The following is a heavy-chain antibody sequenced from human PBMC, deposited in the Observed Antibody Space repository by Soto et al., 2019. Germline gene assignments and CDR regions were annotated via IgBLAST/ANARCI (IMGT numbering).Heavy chain of an antibody. CDR3: TPDSPGTNPPAYGMDV. Sequence: GGSLRLSCAASGFTFSNAWMSWVRQAPGKGLEWVGRIKSKTDGGTTDYAAPVKGRFTISRDDSKNTLYLQMNSLKTEATAVYYCTPDSPGTNPPAYGMDVWGQGTTVTVSS. CDR1: GFTFSNAW. CDR2: IKSKTDGGTT. D-gene: IGHD1-1*01. J-gene: IGHJ6*02. V-gene: IGHV3-15*01.